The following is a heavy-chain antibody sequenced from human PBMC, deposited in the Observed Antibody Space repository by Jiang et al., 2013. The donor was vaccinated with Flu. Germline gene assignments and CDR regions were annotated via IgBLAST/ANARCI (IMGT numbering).Heavy chain of an antibody. Sequence: NKYYADSVKGRFTISRDNSKNTLFLQMNSLRVEDTAVYYCARGGWDLGYCSGGSCYRNYYFDYWGQGTLVTVSS. V-gene: IGHV3-30-3*01. CDR3: ARGGWDLGYCSGGSCYRNYYFDY. D-gene: IGHD2-15*01. CDR2: NK. J-gene: IGHJ4*02.